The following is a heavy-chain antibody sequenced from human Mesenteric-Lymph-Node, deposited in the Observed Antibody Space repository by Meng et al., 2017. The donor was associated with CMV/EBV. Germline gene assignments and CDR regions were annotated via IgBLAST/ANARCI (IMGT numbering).Heavy chain of an antibody. Sequence: QVQLVQSGAEGKKTGASVRVSCKASGYTFIDYYINWGRQAPGQGLEWMGRINPKTGGRSYAQNFQGRVTMTRDTSINTAYMEVNRLNSDDTAMYYCARDRDTDWYSPFDYWGPGTLVTVSS. CDR1: GYTFIDYY. D-gene: IGHD3-9*01. CDR3: ARDRDTDWYSPFDY. J-gene: IGHJ4*02. CDR2: INPKTGGR. V-gene: IGHV1-2*06.